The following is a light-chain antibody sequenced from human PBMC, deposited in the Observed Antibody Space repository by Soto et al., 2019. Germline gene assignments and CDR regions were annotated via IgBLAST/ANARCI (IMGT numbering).Light chain of an antibody. CDR2: DSS. Sequence: EIVLTQSPGTLSFSPGETASLSCRASQSVSRNYVAWYQLRSGQPPRLLIYDSSTRATGIPDRFSGSGSGADFTHTISRLEPGDFAVYFCQQYGRIPFTFGGGSRVEIK. CDR1: QSVSRNY. J-gene: IGKJ4*01. CDR3: QQYGRIPFT. V-gene: IGKV3-20*01.